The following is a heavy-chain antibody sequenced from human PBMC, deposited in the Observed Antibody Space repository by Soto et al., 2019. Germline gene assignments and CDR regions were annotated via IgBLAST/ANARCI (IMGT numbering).Heavy chain of an antibody. J-gene: IGHJ5*02. CDR3: ASDGVAVAARGWFDP. D-gene: IGHD6-19*01. Sequence: GGSLRLSCAASGFTFSSYWMSWVRQAPGKGLEWVANIKQDGSEKYYVDSVKGRFTISRDNAKSSLYLQMNSLRAEDTAVYYCASDGVAVAARGWFDPWGQGTLVTVSS. V-gene: IGHV3-7*01. CDR2: IKQDGSEK. CDR1: GFTFSSYW.